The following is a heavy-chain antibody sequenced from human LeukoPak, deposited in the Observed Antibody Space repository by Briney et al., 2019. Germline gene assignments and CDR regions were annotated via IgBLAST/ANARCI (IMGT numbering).Heavy chain of an antibody. J-gene: IGHJ4*02. Sequence: GGSLRLSCAASGFTFSSYSMNWVRQAPGKGLEWVSAISGSGGSTYYADSVKGRFTISRDNSKNTLYLQMNSLRAEDTAVYYCAKGRTFGGVIVPFDYWGQGTLVTVSS. V-gene: IGHV3-23*01. CDR1: GFTFSSYS. CDR2: ISGSGGST. CDR3: AKGRTFGGVIVPFDY. D-gene: IGHD3-16*02.